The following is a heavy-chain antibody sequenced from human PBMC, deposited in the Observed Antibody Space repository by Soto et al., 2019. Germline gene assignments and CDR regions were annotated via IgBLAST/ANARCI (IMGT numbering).Heavy chain of an antibody. CDR1: GYTFTSYY. D-gene: IGHD3-3*01. Sequence: SVTVSCKASGYTFTSYYMHWVRQAPGQGLEWMGIINPSGGSTSYAQKFQGRVTMTRDTSTSTVYMELSSLRSEDTAVYYCAVGLRFLEWLTYWGQGTLVTVSS. CDR3: AVGLRFLEWLTY. J-gene: IGHJ4*02. CDR2: INPSGGST. V-gene: IGHV1-46*01.